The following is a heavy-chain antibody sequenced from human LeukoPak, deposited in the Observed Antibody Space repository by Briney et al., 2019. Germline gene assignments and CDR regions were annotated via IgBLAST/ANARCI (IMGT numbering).Heavy chain of an antibody. CDR3: AKDHWGAIRGEFDY. J-gene: IGHJ4*02. Sequence: GGSLRLSCAASGFTFSSYAMSWVCQAPGKGLEWVSAMSGSGGSTYYADSVKGRFTISRDNSKNTLYLQMNSLRAEDTAVYFCAKDHWGAIRGEFDYWGQGTLVTVSS. CDR1: GFTFSSYA. V-gene: IGHV3-23*01. CDR2: MSGSGGST. D-gene: IGHD3-10*01.